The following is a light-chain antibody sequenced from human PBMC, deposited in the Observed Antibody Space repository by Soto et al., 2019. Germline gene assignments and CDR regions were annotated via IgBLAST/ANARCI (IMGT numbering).Light chain of an antibody. J-gene: IGKJ5*01. CDR2: AAS. CDR3: QQYYSYPL. Sequence: AIRMTQSPSSFSASTGDRVTITCRASQGISSYLAWYQQKPGKAPKLLIYAASTLQSGVPSRFSGSGSVTDFTLTISCLQSEDCATYYCQQYYSYPLFGQGTRLEIK. CDR1: QGISSY. V-gene: IGKV1-8*01.